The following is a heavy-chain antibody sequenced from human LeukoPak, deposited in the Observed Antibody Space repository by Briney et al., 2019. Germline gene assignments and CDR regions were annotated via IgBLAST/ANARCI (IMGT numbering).Heavy chain of an antibody. CDR3: ARGTTPLLLWFGESVYYFDY. V-gene: IGHV5-51*01. CDR2: IYPGDSDT. Sequence: PGESLKISCKGSGYSFTSYWIGWVRQMPGKGLEWMGIIYPGDSDTRYSPSFQGQVTISADKSISTAYLQWSSLKASDTAMYYCARGTTPLLLWFGESVYYFDYWGQGTLVTVSS. CDR1: GYSFTSYW. D-gene: IGHD3-10*01. J-gene: IGHJ4*02.